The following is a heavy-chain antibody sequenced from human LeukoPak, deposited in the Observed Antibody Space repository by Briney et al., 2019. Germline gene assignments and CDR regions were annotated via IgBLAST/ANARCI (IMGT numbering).Heavy chain of an antibody. CDR2: ISSSSSYI. D-gene: IGHD3-10*01. CDR3: ARVPKAAFMVRGERYYMDV. V-gene: IGHV3-21*01. J-gene: IGHJ6*03. Sequence: GGSLTLSCAASEFTFSSYCMNWVRQAPGKGLECVSSISSSSSYIYYADSVKGRFTISRDNAKNSLYLQMNSLRAEDTAVYYCARVPKAAFMVRGERYYMDVWGKGTTVTVSS. CDR1: EFTFSSYC.